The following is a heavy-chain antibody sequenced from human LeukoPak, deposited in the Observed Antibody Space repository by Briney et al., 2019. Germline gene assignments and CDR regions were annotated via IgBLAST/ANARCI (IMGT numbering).Heavy chain of an antibody. Sequence: ASVKVSCKASGYTFTSYGISWVRQAPGQGLEWMGWISAYNGNTNYAQKLQGRVTMTTDTSTSTAYMELRSLRSDDTAVYYCARDPPWAYYYDSSGPQGDYWGQGTLVTVSS. J-gene: IGHJ4*02. V-gene: IGHV1-18*01. CDR1: GYTFTSYG. CDR3: ARDPPWAYYYDSSGPQGDY. D-gene: IGHD3-22*01. CDR2: ISAYNGNT.